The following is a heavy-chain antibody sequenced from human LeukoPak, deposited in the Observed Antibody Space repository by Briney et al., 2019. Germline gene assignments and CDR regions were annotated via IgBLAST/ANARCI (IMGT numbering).Heavy chain of an antibody. CDR3: ARGEPAPSYYYYMDV. V-gene: IGHV3-21*01. D-gene: IGHD1-26*01. Sequence: GGSLRLSCAASGFTFSSHSMNWVRQAPGKGLEWVSCISSRSNYIYYADSVRGRFTISRDNAKNSLYLQMNSPRAEDTAVYYCARGEPAPSYYYYMDVWGKGTTVTVSS. CDR1: GFTFSSHS. CDR2: ISSRSNYI. J-gene: IGHJ6*03.